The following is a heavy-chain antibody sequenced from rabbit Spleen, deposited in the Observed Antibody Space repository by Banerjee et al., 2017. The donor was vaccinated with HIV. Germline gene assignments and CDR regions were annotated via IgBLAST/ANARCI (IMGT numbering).Heavy chain of an antibody. Sequence: QSLEESGGDLVKPGASLTLTCTASGFSFSSSYDMCWVRQAPGKGLEWIGCIYTGNGKTYYASWPKGRFTISKTSSTTVTLQMTSLTAADTATYFCARDDGSYDYIDVYFNLWGQGTLVTVS. D-gene: IGHD6-1*01. V-gene: IGHV1S40*01. J-gene: IGHJ4*01. CDR3: ARDDGSYDYIDVYFNL. CDR2: IYTGNGKT. CDR1: GFSFSSSYD.